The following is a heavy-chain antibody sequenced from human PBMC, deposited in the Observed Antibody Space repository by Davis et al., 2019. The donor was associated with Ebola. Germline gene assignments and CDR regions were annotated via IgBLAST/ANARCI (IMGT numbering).Heavy chain of an antibody. CDR2: ISYDGSNK. Sequence: GESLKISCAASGFTFSSYGMHWVRQAPGKGLEWVAVISYDGSNKYYADSVKGRFTISRDNSKNTLYLQMNSLRAEDTAVYYCAKVGGYDNFDYWGQGTTVTVSS. CDR1: GFTFSSYG. V-gene: IGHV3-30*18. J-gene: IGHJ4*03. D-gene: IGHD3-3*01. CDR3: AKVGGYDNFDY.